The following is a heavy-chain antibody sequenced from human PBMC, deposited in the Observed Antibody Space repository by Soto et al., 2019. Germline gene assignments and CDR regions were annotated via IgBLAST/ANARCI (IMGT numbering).Heavy chain of an antibody. D-gene: IGHD4-17*01. CDR2: IYYSGST. Sequence: SETLSLTCTVSGGSISSSSYYWGWIRQPPGKGLEWIGSIYYSGSTFYNPSLKSRVTISVDTSKNQFSLKLSSVTAADTPVYYCTTFYGDYVSYWGQGTLVTVSS. CDR3: TTFYGDYVSY. V-gene: IGHV4-39*01. CDR1: GGSISSSSYY. J-gene: IGHJ4*02.